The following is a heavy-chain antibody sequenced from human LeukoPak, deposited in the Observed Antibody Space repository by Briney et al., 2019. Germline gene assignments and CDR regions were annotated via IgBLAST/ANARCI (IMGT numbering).Heavy chain of an antibody. J-gene: IGHJ4*02. Sequence: PPGGSLRLSCAASGFTFSRYAMSWVRQAPGKGLEWVANIKQDGSEKYYVDSVKGRFTISRDNAKNSLYLQMNSLRAEDTAVYYCARRYFDYWGQGTLVTVSS. V-gene: IGHV3-7*01. CDR1: GFTFSRYA. CDR3: ARRYFDY. CDR2: IKQDGSEK.